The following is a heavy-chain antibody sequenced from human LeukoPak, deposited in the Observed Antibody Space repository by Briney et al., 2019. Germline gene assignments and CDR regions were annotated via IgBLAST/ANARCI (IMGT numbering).Heavy chain of an antibody. Sequence: ASVKVSCKTSGYTFTSYDINWVRQATGQGLEWMGWMNPNSGNSGYAQKFQGRVTITKSSSIRTAYMELSGLRSEDTAVYYCARGKDCGDGYNLGDYWGQGTLVTVSS. J-gene: IGHJ4*02. CDR1: GYTFTSYD. D-gene: IGHD5-24*01. V-gene: IGHV1-8*03. CDR3: ARGKDCGDGYNLGDY. CDR2: MNPNSGNS.